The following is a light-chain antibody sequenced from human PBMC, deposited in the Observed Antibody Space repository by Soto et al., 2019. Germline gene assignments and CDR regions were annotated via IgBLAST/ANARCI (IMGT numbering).Light chain of an antibody. J-gene: IGLJ1*01. V-gene: IGLV2-8*01. Sequence: QSALTQPPSASGSPGQSVTISCTGTSSDVGGYDFVSWYQQHPGKVPELILYEVTKRPSGVPDRFSGSKSGNTASLTVSGLQVEDEADYYSSSYAGSNNYVFGTGTKVTIL. CDR3: SSYAGSNNYV. CDR2: EVT. CDR1: SSDVGGYDF.